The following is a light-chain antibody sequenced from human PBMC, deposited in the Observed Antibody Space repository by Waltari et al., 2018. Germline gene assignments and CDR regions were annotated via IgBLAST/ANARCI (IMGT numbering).Light chain of an antibody. CDR1: GRDVGNYNY. CDR2: DGT. V-gene: IGLV2-14*03. Sequence: QSALTQPASVSGSPGQSITISCIGTGRDVGNYNYVSWYPCHPGQAPKLRLYDGTERPSGVSDRFSGSKSGNTASLTIAGLQTEYEAFYYCSSYTSDSTIVFGGGTRLTVL. J-gene: IGLJ3*02. CDR3: SSYTSDSTIV.